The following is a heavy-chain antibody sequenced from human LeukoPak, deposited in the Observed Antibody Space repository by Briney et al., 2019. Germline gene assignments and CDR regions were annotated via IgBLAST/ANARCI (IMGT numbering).Heavy chain of an antibody. CDR2: IYTSGST. V-gene: IGHV4-4*09. J-gene: IGHJ3*02. Sequence: PSETLSLTCTVSGGSISSYYWSWIRQPPGKGLEWIGYIYTSGSTNYNPSLKSRVTISVDTSKNQFSLQLGSVTAADTAVYYCASGRPTGYPPFADAFDIWGQGTMVTVSS. D-gene: IGHD3-9*01. CDR3: ASGRPTGYPPFADAFDI. CDR1: GGSISSYY.